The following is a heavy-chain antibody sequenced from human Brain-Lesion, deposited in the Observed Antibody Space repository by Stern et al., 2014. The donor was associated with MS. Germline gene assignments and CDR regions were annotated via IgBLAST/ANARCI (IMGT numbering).Heavy chain of an antibody. CDR3: AKDGPALVTNWFDP. J-gene: IGHJ5*02. D-gene: IGHD5-18*01. CDR1: GGTFGTYP. CDR2: IIPIFGSP. V-gene: IGHV1-69*06. Sequence: VQLVESGPEVKKPGSSVQVSCKASGGTFGTYPITWLRQAPGQGLEWMGRIIPIFGSPNDAQKFQGRVTMTADRSTTTVYMKLSSLKSDDAAVYYCAKDGPALVTNWFDPWGRGTLVTVSS.